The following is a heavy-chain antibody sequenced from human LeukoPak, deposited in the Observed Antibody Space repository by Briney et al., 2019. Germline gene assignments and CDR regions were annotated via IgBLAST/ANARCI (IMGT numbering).Heavy chain of an antibody. CDR1: GFTFNIYA. CDR3: AKDSFDHNGVYDAFDI. Sequence: GGSLGLSCAASGFTFNIYAMSWVRQAPGKGLEWVSTIGSTPTFYADSVKGRFTISRDDSRNTLYLHMNSLRAEDTAVYYCAKDSFDHNGVYDAFDIWGQGTLVTVSS. CDR2: IGSTPT. V-gene: IGHV3-23*01. D-gene: IGHD3-16*01. J-gene: IGHJ3*02.